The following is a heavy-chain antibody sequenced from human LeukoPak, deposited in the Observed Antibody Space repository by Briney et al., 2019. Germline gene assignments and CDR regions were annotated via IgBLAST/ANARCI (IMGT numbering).Heavy chain of an antibody. CDR2: INPNSGGT. CDR1: GYTFTGYY. J-gene: IGHJ4*02. Sequence: ASVKVSCKASGYTFTGYYMHWVRQAPGQGLEWMGLINPNSGGTNYAQKFQVRVTMTRDTSISTAYMELSRLRSDDTAVYYCARELRYFDWLLFDYWGQGTLVTVSS. CDR3: ARELRYFDWLLFDY. V-gene: IGHV1-2*02. D-gene: IGHD3-9*01.